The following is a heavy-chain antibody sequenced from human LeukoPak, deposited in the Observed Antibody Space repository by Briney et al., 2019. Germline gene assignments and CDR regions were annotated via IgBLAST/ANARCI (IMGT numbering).Heavy chain of an antibody. CDR2: IYYSGST. CDR3: ARASKNYYDSSGYYDY. CDR1: GGSISSGGYY. Sequence: PSETLSLTCTVSGGSISSGGYYWSWIRQHPGKGLEWIGYIYYSGSTYYNPSLKSRVTISVDTSKNQFSLKLSSVTAADTAVYYCARASKNYYDSSGYYDYWGQGTLVTVSS. D-gene: IGHD3-22*01. V-gene: IGHV4-31*03. J-gene: IGHJ4*02.